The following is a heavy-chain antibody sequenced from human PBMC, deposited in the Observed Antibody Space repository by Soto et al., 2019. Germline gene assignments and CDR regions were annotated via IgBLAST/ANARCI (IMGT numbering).Heavy chain of an antibody. D-gene: IGHD4-4*01. CDR2: IKQDGSEK. CDR1: GFIFGNFW. V-gene: IGHV3-7*03. Sequence: EVQLVESGGGLVQPGGSLRLSCAGSGFIFGNFWMTWVRQAPGKGLEWVANIKQDGSEKYYVDSVKGRFTISRDNVKNSLYLEMNSLRAEDTAVYYCAKDLDDYSSAIDFWGQGTLVTVSS. J-gene: IGHJ4*02. CDR3: AKDLDDYSSAIDF.